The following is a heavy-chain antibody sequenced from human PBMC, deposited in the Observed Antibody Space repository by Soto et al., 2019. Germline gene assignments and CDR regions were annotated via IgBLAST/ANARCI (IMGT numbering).Heavy chain of an antibody. CDR1: GGSISSYY. Sequence: PSETLSLTCTVSGGSISSYYWSWIRQPPGKGLEWIGYIYYSGSTNYNPSLKSRVTVSVDTSKNQFSLKLSSVTAADTAVYYCERVIDVPDANYYFDYWGQGTLVTVSS. CDR2: IYYSGST. J-gene: IGHJ4*02. CDR3: ERVIDVPDANYYFDY. D-gene: IGHD2-2*01. V-gene: IGHV4-59*01.